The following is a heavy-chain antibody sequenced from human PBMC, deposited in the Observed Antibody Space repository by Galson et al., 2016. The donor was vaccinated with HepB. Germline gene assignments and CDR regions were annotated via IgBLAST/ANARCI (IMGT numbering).Heavy chain of an antibody. V-gene: IGHV3-23*01. D-gene: IGHD5-18*01. CDR1: GFTFSSYA. J-gene: IGHJ4*02. Sequence: SLRLSCAASGFTFSSYAMSWVRQAPGKGLEWVSAISVSGGNTYYADSVKGRFTISRDNSKNTLYLQMNSLRAEDTAVYYCATPRGYSYGYWDDTTTDYWGQGTLVTVSS. CDR2: ISVSGGNT. CDR3: ATPRGYSYGYWDDTTTDY.